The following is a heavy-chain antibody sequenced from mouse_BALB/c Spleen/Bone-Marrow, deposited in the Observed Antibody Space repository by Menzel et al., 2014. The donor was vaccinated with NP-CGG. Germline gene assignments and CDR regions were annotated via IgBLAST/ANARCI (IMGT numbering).Heavy chain of an antibody. CDR2: INPSNGRT. D-gene: IGHD2-14*01. V-gene: IGHV1S81*02. J-gene: IGHJ3*01. CDR3: ARGGRYDEGTWFAY. CDR1: GYTFTSYW. Sequence: QVQLKESGAELVKPGASVKLSCKASGYTFTSYWMHWVKQRPGQGLEWIGEINPSNGRTNYNEKFKSKATLTVDKSSSTAYMQLSSLTSEDSAVYYCARGGRYDEGTWFAYWGQGTLVTVSA.